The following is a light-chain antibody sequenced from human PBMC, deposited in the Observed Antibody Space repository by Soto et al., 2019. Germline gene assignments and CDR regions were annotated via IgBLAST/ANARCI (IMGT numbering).Light chain of an antibody. CDR2: DVS. V-gene: IGLV2-11*01. J-gene: IGLJ2*01. CDR1: SSDVGGYNY. CDR3: CSYAGSYTFGVV. Sequence: QSALTQPRSVSGSPGQSVTISCTGTSSDVGGYNYVSWYQQHPGKAPKLMIYDVSNRPSGVPDRFSGSKSGNTASLTISGLQAEDEADYYCCSYAGSYTFGVVFGGGTKLTVL.